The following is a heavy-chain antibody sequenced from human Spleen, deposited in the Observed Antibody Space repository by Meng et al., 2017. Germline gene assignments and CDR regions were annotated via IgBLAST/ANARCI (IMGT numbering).Heavy chain of an antibody. D-gene: IGHD5-12*01. J-gene: IGHJ5*02. CDR1: GFTFSSYW. CDR2: IKQDGSEK. Sequence: GESLKISCAASGFTFSSYWMSWVRQAPGKGLEWVANIKQDGSEKYYVDSAKGRFTISRDNAKNSLYLQMNSLRAEDTAVYYCARDSRAKIWWLRGGWFDPWGQGTLVTVSS. CDR3: ARDSRAKIWWLRGGWFDP. V-gene: IGHV3-7*01.